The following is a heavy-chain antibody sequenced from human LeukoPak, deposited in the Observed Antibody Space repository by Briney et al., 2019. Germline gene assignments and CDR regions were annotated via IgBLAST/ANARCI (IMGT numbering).Heavy chain of an antibody. Sequence: ASVKVSCKASGYTFTSYGISWARQAPGQGLEWMGWISAYNGNTNYAQKLQGRVTMTTDTSTSTAYMELRSLRSDDTAVYYCARDRAGYSSGWAFDYWGQGTLVTVSS. J-gene: IGHJ4*02. D-gene: IGHD6-19*01. V-gene: IGHV1-18*04. CDR2: ISAYNGNT. CDR1: GYTFTSYG. CDR3: ARDRAGYSSGWAFDY.